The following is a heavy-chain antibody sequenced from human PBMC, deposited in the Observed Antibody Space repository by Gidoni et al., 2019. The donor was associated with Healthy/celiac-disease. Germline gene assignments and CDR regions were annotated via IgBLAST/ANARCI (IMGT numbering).Heavy chain of an antibody. V-gene: IGHV3-9*01. D-gene: IGHD1-20*01. CDR1: GFTFDDYA. CDR3: AKAGAAYNWKGYYFDY. Sequence: EVQLVESGGGLVQPGRSLRLSCAASGFTFDDYAMHVVRQAPGKGLEWVSGISWNSGSIGYAVSVKGRFTISRDNAKNSLYLQMNSLRAEDTALYYCAKAGAAYNWKGYYFDYWGQGTLVTVSS. J-gene: IGHJ4*02. CDR2: ISWNSGSI.